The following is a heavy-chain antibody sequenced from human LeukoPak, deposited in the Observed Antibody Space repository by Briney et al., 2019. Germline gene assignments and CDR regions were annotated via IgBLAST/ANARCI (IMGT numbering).Heavy chain of an antibody. CDR1: GGSVGSTTYY. Sequence: PSETLSLTCTVSGGSVGSTTYYWGWIRQPPGKGLEWIGHIDYRGTTYYNPSLKSRVAISADTSKNQFSLKLSSVTAADTAVYYCVGLDYWGQGTLVTVSS. J-gene: IGHJ4*02. V-gene: IGHV4-39*01. CDR2: IDYRGTT. CDR3: VGLDY. D-gene: IGHD3-16*01.